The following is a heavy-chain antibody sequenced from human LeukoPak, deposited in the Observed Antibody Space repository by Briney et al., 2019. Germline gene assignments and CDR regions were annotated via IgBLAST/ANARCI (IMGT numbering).Heavy chain of an antibody. CDR2: SGSGGST. CDR3: ARKTDSGGQGDY. V-gene: IGHV3-23*01. J-gene: IGHJ4*02. Sequence: GGSLRLSCAASGFTFSSYAMSWVRQAPGKGLEWVSGSGSGGSTYYADSVKGRFTISRDNSKNTLYLQMNSLRAEDTAVYYCARKTDSGGQGDYWGPGTLVTVSS. CDR1: GFTFSSYA. D-gene: IGHD3-22*01.